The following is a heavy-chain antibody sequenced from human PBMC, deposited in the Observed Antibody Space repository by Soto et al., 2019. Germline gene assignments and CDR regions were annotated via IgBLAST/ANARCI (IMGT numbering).Heavy chain of an antibody. J-gene: IGHJ4*02. CDR1: GFTFTNYA. CDR3: AKAGALSSAYRFHL. CDR2: ITGTSSNT. D-gene: IGHD3-22*01. Sequence: GGALRLSCAASGFTFTNYAMNWVRQAPGKGLEWVSTITGTSSNTYYADSVKGRLTISRDNSKNTLFLQIDSLRPDDTAVYYCAKAGALSSAYRFHLWGQGT. V-gene: IGHV3-23*01.